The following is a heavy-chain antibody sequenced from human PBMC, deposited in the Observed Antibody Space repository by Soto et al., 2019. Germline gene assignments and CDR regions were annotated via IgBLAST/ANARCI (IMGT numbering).Heavy chain of an antibody. Sequence: SETLSLTFTVSGGSISSNSYYWAWIRQPPGKGLEWIGNIYYSGTTYYNPSLKSRVTISVDTSKNQFSLKLSSVTAADTAVYYCARHKGGYYSGVDVWGQGTTVTVSS. CDR3: ARHKGGYYSGVDV. CDR1: GGSISSNSYY. D-gene: IGHD3-16*01. J-gene: IGHJ6*02. CDR2: IYYSGTT. V-gene: IGHV4-39*01.